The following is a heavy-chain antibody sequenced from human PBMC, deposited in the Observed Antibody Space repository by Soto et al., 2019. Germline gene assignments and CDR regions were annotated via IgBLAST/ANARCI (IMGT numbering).Heavy chain of an antibody. CDR1: AFTLSKFA. CDR3: ARGNMDV. CDR2: TSKDGINT. V-gene: IGHV3-30-3*01. Sequence: QVRLVESGGGVVQPGRSLRLSCAASAFTLSKFAMHWVRQAPGKGLEWVAVTSKDGINTYYADSVKGRFTISRDNSKSTIYLQMNSLRTEDTALYYCARGNMDVWGQGTTVTVSS. J-gene: IGHJ6*02. D-gene: IGHD1-1*01.